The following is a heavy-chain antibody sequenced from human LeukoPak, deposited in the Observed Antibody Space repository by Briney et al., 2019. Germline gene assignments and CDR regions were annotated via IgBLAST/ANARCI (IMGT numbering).Heavy chain of an antibody. D-gene: IGHD2-8*01. CDR1: GGTFSSYA. V-gene: IGHV1-69*13. CDR2: IIPIFGTA. J-gene: IGHJ4*02. CDR3: ATGACTNGVCFYYFDY. Sequence: ASVKVSCKASGGTFSSYAISWVRQAPGQGLEWMGGIIPIFGTANYAQKFQGRVTITADESTSTAYMELSSLRSEDTAVYCCATGACTNGVCFYYFDYWGQGTLVTVSS.